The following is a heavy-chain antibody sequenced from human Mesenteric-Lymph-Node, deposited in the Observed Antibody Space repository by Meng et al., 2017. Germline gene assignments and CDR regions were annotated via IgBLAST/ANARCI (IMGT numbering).Heavy chain of an antibody. Sequence: QGQLQESGPGLVKPSQTLSLTCTVSGGSISSGDYYWSWIRQPPGKGLEWIGSVRYSGTAYYNPSLTSRVTISVDTSKNQFSLNLSSLTAADTAVYYCARHVYGDSYGFWGQGTLVTVSS. V-gene: IGHV4-39*01. J-gene: IGHJ4*02. CDR2: VRYSGTA. CDR3: ARHVYGDSYGF. CDR1: GGSISSGDYY. D-gene: IGHD4-17*01.